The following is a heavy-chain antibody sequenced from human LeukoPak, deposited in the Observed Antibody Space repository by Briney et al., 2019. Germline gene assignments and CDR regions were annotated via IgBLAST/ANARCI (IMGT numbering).Heavy chain of an antibody. Sequence: GASVKVSCEASGYTFTSYGISWVRQAPGQGLEWMGWISTYNGNTNYAQKLQGRVTMTTDTSTSTAYMELRSLRSDDTAVYYCARDATMVRGVMYNWFDPWGQGTLVTVSS. V-gene: IGHV1-18*01. J-gene: IGHJ5*02. CDR2: ISTYNGNT. CDR3: ARDATMVRGVMYNWFDP. D-gene: IGHD3-10*01. CDR1: GYTFTSYG.